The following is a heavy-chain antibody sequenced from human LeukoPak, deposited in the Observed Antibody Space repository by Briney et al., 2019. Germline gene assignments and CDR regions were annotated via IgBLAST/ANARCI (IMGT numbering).Heavy chain of an antibody. D-gene: IGHD3-3*01. CDR3: ARSYDFWSGCSIDY. Sequence: SETLSLTCAVYGGSFSGYYWSWIRQPPGKGLEWIGEINHSGSTNYNPSLKSRVTISVDTSKNQFSLKLSSVTAADTAVYYCARSYDFWSGCSIDYWGQGTLVTVSS. V-gene: IGHV4-34*01. CDR1: GGSFSGYY. CDR2: INHSGST. J-gene: IGHJ4*02.